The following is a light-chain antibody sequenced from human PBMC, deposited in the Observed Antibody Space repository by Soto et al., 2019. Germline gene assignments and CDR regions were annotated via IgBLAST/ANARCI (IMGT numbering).Light chain of an antibody. CDR3: CSYGGRLVI. J-gene: IGLJ2*01. CDR2: DVS. V-gene: IGLV2-11*01. CDR1: SSDVGGYNY. Sequence: SALTQPRSVSGSPGQSVTISCTGTSSDVGGYNYVSWYQHHPGKAPKLMIYDVSKRPSGVPDRFSGSKSGNTASLTISGLQAEDEADYHCCSYGGRLVIFGGGTKLTVL.